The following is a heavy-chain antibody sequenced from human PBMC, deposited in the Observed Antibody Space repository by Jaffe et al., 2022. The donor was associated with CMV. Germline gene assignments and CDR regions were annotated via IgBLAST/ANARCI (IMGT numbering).Heavy chain of an antibody. V-gene: IGHV3-23*01. CDR2: IRGDGTNS. CDR1: GFTFSNYA. J-gene: IGHJ4*02. Sequence: EVHLLESGGGLSQPGGSLRLSCTASGFTFSNYALSWVRQAPGKGLELVSTIRGDGTNSYYADSVMGRFSMSTDTSKSTLYLQMNGLRADDSAVYYCAKRETTEVTEWYFDYWGQGTLVTVSS. D-gene: IGHD3-3*01. CDR3: AKRETTEVTEWYFDY.